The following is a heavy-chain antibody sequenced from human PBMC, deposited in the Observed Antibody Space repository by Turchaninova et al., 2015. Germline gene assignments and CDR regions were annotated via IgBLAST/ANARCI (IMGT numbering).Heavy chain of an antibody. CDR1: GGTFSSYA. V-gene: IGHV1-69*06. J-gene: IGHJ6*03. CDR2: IIPIFGTA. D-gene: IGHD3-3*02. Sequence: QVQLVQSGAEVKKPGSSVKVSCKASGGTFSSYAISWVRQAPGQGLEWMGGIIPIFGTANYGKEFQGRVTITADKSTSTAYMELSSLRSEDTAGYYCAWQFWSGPYYYYYYMDVWGKGTTVTVSS. CDR3: AWQFWSGPYYYYYYMDV.